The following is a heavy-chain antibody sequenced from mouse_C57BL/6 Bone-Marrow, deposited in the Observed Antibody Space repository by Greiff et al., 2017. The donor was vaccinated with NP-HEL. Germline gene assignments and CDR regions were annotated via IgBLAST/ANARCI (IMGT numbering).Heavy chain of an antibody. V-gene: IGHV1-81*01. Sequence: VQLQQSGAELARPGASVKLSCKASGYTFTSYGISWVKQRPGQGLEWIGEIYPRSGNTYYNEKFKGKATLTADKSSSTAYMELRSLTSEDSAVYFCARRKGYDYDVFDYWGQGTTLTVSS. D-gene: IGHD2-4*01. J-gene: IGHJ2*01. CDR2: IYPRSGNT. CDR3: ARRKGYDYDVFDY. CDR1: GYTFTSYG.